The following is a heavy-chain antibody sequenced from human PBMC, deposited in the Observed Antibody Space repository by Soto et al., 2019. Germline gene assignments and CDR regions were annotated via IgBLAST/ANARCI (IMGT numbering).Heavy chain of an antibody. CDR2: IYYSGST. CDR3: ARPDYGDYGWYFDL. J-gene: IGHJ2*01. Sequence: LSLTCTVSGGSISSSSYYWGWIRQPPGKGLEWIGSIYYSGSTYYNPSLKSRVTISVDTSKNQFSLKLSSVTAADTAVYYCARPDYGDYGWYFDLWGRGTLVTVSS. V-gene: IGHV4-39*01. D-gene: IGHD4-17*01. CDR1: GGSISSSSYY.